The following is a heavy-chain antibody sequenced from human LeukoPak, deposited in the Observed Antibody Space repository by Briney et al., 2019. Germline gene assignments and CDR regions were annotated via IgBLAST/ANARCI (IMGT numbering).Heavy chain of an antibody. D-gene: IGHD3-16*02. J-gene: IGHJ4*02. CDR1: GFTVSNYG. Sequence: GGSLRLSGVTSGFTVSNYGMHWVRQVPGKGLEWVGRIKSKTDGGTPDYAAPVKGRFTISKDDSKNTMYLQMNSLKTEDTAVYYCTTDLMITFGGVIAQHYWGQGTLVTVSS. CDR3: TTDLMITFGGVIAQHY. V-gene: IGHV3-15*01. CDR2: IKSKTDGGTP.